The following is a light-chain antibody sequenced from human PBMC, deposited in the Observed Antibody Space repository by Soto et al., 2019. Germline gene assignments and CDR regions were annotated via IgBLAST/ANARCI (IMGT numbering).Light chain of an antibody. J-gene: IGKJ2*01. CDR2: EVS. Sequence: DIVMTQTPLSLSVTPGQPASISCKSSRTVLQSRGGTYLYWYLQKPGQPPQLLIYEVSNRISGVPDRFSRSGSGTDFTLKISRVEAEDVGVYYCMQCTQLPYTFGQGTKLEIK. V-gene: IGKV2D-29*01. CDR3: MQCTQLPYT. CDR1: RTVLQSRGGTY.